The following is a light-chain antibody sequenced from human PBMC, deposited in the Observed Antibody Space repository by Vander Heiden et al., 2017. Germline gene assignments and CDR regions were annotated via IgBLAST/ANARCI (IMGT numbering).Light chain of an antibody. V-gene: IGLV2-14*03. J-gene: IGLJ1*01. Sequence: QSALTQPASVSGSPGQSITISCPGSSSDIGGYNYVSWYQQHPGKAPKLMIHDVSDRPSGVSNRFSGSKSGNTASLTISGLQAEDEADYYCCSYTSSSPLYVFGTGTKVTVL. CDR3: CSYTSSSPLYV. CDR1: SSDIGGYNY. CDR2: DVS.